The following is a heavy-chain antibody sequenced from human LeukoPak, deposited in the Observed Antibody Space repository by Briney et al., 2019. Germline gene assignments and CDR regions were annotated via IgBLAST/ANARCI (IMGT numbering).Heavy chain of an antibody. CDR1: GFTFSSYA. D-gene: IGHD3-22*01. V-gene: IGHV3-64*01. CDR2: ISSNGGST. CDR3: ARDYYDSSGYEEGGYYYYMDV. Sequence: GGSLRLXCAASGFTFSSYAMHWGRQAPGKGLEYVSAISSNGGSTYYANSVKGRFTISRDNSKNTLYLQMGSLRAEDMAVYYCARDYYDSSGYEEGGYYYYMDVWGKGTTVTVSS. J-gene: IGHJ6*03.